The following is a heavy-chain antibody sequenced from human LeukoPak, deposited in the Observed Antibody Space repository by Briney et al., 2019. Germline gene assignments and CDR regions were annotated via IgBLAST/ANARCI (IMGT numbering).Heavy chain of an antibody. J-gene: IGHJ4*02. CDR2: IYYSGST. CDR1: GGSISSYY. Sequence: PSETLSLTCTVSGGSISSYYWSWIRQPPGKGLEWIGYIYYSGSTNYNPSLKSLVTISVDTSKNQFSLKLSSVTAADTAVYYCARASGYSYGYYFDYWGQGTLVTVSS. V-gene: IGHV4-59*01. CDR3: ARASGYSYGYYFDY. D-gene: IGHD5-18*01.